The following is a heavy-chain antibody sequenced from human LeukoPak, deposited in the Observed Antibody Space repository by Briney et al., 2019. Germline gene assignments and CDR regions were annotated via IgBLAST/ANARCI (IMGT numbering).Heavy chain of an antibody. Sequence: SQTLSLTCSISGDSVSSNSAAWNWIRQSPSTGLEGLGRTYYRSKWYNDYVVSVKSRITIKPDTSKNQFSLQLNSVTPADTSLYYCARGVGYFAYWGQGTLVTV. D-gene: IGHD3-10*01. CDR2: TYYRSKWYN. CDR3: ARGVGYFAY. V-gene: IGHV6-1*01. J-gene: IGHJ4*02. CDR1: GDSVSSNSAA.